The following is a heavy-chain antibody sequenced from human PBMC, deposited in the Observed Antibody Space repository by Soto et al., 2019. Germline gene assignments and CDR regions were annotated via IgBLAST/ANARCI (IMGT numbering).Heavy chain of an antibody. CDR2: ISGSGGNT. D-gene: IGHD3-22*01. V-gene: IGHV3-23*01. J-gene: IGHJ4*02. Sequence: ESGGGLVQPGGSLRLSCAASGFTFSSYAMTWVRQAPGKGLEWVSTISGSGGNTYYADSVKGRFTISRDNSKNTLYLQMSSLRAEDTAVYYCAKDISYYDSSGYYPIDYWGQGTLVTVSS. CDR3: AKDISYYDSSGYYPIDY. CDR1: GFTFSSYA.